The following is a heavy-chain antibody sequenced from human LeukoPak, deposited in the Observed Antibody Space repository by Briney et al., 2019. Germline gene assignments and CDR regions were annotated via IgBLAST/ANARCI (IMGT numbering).Heavy chain of an antibody. J-gene: IGHJ4*02. D-gene: IGHD6-19*01. CDR2: IRYDGSNK. V-gene: IGHV3-30*02. CDR1: GFTFSSYG. Sequence: PGGSLRLSCAASGFTFSSYGMHWVRQAPGKGLEWAAFIRYDGSNKYYADSVKGRFTISRDNSKNTLYLQMNSLRAEDTAVYYCAKGTSSGWYFDYWGQGTLVTVSS. CDR3: AKGTSSGWYFDY.